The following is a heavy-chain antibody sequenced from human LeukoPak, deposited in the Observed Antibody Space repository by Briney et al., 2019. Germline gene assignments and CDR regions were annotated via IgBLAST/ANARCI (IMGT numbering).Heavy chain of an antibody. J-gene: IGHJ4*02. Sequence: GGSLRLSCAASGFTFSSYSMNWVRQAPGKGLEWVSSISSSSSYIYYADSVKGRFTISRDNAKNSLYLQMNSLRAEDTAVYYCAVDSSGYYQANDYWGQGTLDTVSS. CDR2: ISSSSSYI. CDR1: GFTFSSYS. V-gene: IGHV3-21*01. D-gene: IGHD3-22*01. CDR3: AVDSSGYYQANDY.